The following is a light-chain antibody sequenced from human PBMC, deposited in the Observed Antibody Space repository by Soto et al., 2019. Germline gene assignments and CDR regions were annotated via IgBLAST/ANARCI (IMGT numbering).Light chain of an antibody. CDR1: QSMSSW. CDR2: GAS. CDR3: QQHNKSPST. J-gene: IGKJ4*01. V-gene: IGKV1-5*01. Sequence: DIQLPQSPSTLSASVGHRVTMPSRASQSMSSWLAWYQQKPGKAPKLLIYGASTLQSGVPSRCSGSGSGTDFTLTISSLQPEDFATYYCQQHNKSPSTFGGGTKVDIK.